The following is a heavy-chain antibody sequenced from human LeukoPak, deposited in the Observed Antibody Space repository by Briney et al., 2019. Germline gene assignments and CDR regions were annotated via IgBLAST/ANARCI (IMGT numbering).Heavy chain of an antibody. D-gene: IGHD2-15*01. Sequence: PGGSLRLSCAASGFTFDDYGMSWVRQAPGKGLEWVSGINWNGGGTGYADSVKGRFTISRDNAKNSLYLQMNSLRAEDTALYYCARAAEPNIVVVVAAHLSRDYWGQGTLVTVSS. V-gene: IGHV3-20*04. CDR1: GFTFDDYG. J-gene: IGHJ4*02. CDR2: INWNGGGT. CDR3: ARAAEPNIVVVVAAHLSRDY.